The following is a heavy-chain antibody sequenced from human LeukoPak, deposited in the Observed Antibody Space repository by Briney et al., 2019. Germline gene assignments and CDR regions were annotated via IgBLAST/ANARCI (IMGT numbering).Heavy chain of an antibody. V-gene: IGHV3-48*03. Sequence: PGGSLRLSCAASGFAFRNYEMNWVRQAPGKGLEWVSYISSSGSTIYYADSVKGRFTISRDNAKNSLNLQTNSLRAEDTAVYYCARESRAGYDDVWESYRYTGLDYWGQGTLVTVSS. J-gene: IGHJ4*02. D-gene: IGHD3-16*02. CDR3: ARESRAGYDDVWESYRYTGLDY. CDR1: GFAFRNYE. CDR2: ISSSGSTI.